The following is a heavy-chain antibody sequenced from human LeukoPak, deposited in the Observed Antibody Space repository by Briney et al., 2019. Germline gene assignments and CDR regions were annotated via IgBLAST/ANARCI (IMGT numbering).Heavy chain of an antibody. CDR1: GFTFSGSA. V-gene: IGHV3-73*01. Sequence: PGGSLRLSCAASGFTFSGSAMHWVRQASGKGLEWVGRIRSKANSYATAYAASAKGRSTISRDDSKNTAYLQMNSLKTEDTAVYYCAVAGQGYFQHWGQGTLVTASP. CDR2: IRSKANSYAT. CDR3: AVAGQGYFQH. D-gene: IGHD6-19*01. J-gene: IGHJ1*01.